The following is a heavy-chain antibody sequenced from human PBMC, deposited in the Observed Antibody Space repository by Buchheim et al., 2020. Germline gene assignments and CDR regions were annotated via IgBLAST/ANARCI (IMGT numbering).Heavy chain of an antibody. D-gene: IGHD1-26*01. J-gene: IGHJ6*03. CDR2: IRDTGGST. Sequence: EVQLLESGGGLVQPGGSLRLPCAASGFTFSSYAMSWVRQAPGKGLEWVSAIRDTGGSTYYADSVEGRFIISRDNSKNTLYLQMYSLRAEDTAIYYCARAGGSYYYYHYMDVWGKGTT. CDR3: ARAGGSYYYYHYMDV. CDR1: GFTFSSYA. V-gene: IGHV3-23*01.